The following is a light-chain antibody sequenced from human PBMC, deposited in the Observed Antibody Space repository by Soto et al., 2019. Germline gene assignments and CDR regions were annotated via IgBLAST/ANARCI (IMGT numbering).Light chain of an antibody. CDR1: ISNIGNNY. CDR2: RNN. Sequence: QSVLTQPPSVSGTPGQRVTISCSGSISNIGNNYVHWFQQLPGTAPKVLSNRNNQRPSGVPDRFSGSESGTSASLAISGLRSEDEAEYYCAAWDDTVRSDVFGTGTKLTVL. J-gene: IGLJ1*01. CDR3: AAWDDTVRSDV. V-gene: IGLV1-47*01.